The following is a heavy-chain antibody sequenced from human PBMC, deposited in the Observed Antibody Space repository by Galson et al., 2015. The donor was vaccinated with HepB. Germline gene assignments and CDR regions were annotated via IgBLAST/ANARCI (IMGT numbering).Heavy chain of an antibody. CDR1: GYTFTSYA. D-gene: IGHD5-24*01. Sequence: SVKVSCKASGYTFTSYAMHWVRQAPGQRLEWMGWINAGNGNTKYSQKFQGRVTITRDTSASTAYMELSSLRSEDTAVYYCARGRWLQLTGYFDYWGQGTLVTVSS. CDR3: ARGRWLQLTGYFDY. CDR2: INAGNGNT. V-gene: IGHV1-3*01. J-gene: IGHJ4*02.